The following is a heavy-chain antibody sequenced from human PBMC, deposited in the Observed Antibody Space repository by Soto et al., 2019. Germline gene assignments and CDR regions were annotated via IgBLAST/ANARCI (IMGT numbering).Heavy chain of an antibody. CDR3: AKYLTSGTSYSPYYYYGMDV. Sequence: GGSLRLSCAASGFTFSNYAMSWVRQAPGKGLEWVSGISGGGSSTSYADSVKGRFTFSRDNSKNTLYLQMNSLRAEDTAVYFSAKYLTSGTSYSPYYYYGMDVWGQGTTVTVSS. D-gene: IGHD3-10*01. J-gene: IGHJ6*02. CDR1: GFTFSNYA. V-gene: IGHV3-23*01. CDR2: ISGGGSST.